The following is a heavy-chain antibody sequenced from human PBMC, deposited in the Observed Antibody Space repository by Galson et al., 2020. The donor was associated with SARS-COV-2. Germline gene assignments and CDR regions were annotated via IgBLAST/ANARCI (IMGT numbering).Heavy chain of an antibody. CDR3: AKAGGSPFRSSWYRFDY. CDR2: ISWNGVNI. Sequence: GGSLRLSCAASGFTFDDYAMHWVRQAPGKGLEWVSGISWNGVNIVYADSVKGRFTISRDNAKTSLYLQMNSLRPEDTALYYCAKAGGSPFRSSWYRFDYWGQGSLVTVSS. D-gene: IGHD6-13*01. CDR1: GFTFDDYA. J-gene: IGHJ4*02. V-gene: IGHV3-9*01.